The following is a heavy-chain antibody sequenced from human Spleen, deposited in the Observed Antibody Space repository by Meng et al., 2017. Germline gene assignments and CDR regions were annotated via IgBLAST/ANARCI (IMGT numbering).Heavy chain of an antibody. CDR2: PGAHDGDT. D-gene: IGHD3-10*01. J-gene: IGHJ4*02. V-gene: IGHV1-18*01. CDR3: ARGTPGRSYSDY. Sequence: QVQPVQSGPEVKKPGASVKVPCKASDYTFTGYGVSWVRQAPGQGLEWMAWPGAHDGDTSHAPKFQGRVTVSADRPTATAYMELRSLRSDDTAVYYCARGTPGRSYSDYWGQGTLVTVSS. CDR1: DYTFTGYG.